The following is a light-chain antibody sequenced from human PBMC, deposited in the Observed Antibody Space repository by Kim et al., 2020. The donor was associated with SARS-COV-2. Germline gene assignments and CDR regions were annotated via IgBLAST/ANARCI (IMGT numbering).Light chain of an antibody. J-gene: IGLJ3*02. CDR2: GNS. CDR1: SSNIGAGYD. Sequence: GQRVTISCTGSSSNIGAGYDVHWYQQLPGTAPKLLIYGNSNRPSGVPDRFSGSKSGTSASLAITGLQAEDEADYYCQSYDSSLSWVFGGGTKVTVL. V-gene: IGLV1-40*01. CDR3: QSYDSSLSWV.